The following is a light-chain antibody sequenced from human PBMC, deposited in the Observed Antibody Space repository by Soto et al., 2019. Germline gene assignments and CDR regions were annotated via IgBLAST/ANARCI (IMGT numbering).Light chain of an antibody. CDR3: QQYYSTPLT. CDR1: QSVLYSSNNKNY. V-gene: IGKV4-1*01. J-gene: IGKJ4*01. Sequence: DIVMTQSPDSLAVSLGERATINCKSSQSVLYSSNNKNYLAWYQQKPGQPPKLLIYWASTRESGVPDRFSGSGAGPDFTLTISNLQAEDVAVYYCQQYYSTPLTFGGGTKVEIK. CDR2: WAS.